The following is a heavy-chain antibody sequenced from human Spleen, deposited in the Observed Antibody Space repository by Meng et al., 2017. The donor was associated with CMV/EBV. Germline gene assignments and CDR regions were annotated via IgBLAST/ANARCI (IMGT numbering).Heavy chain of an antibody. CDR3: TRSLVSSSWLYFDY. V-gene: IGHV3-49*04. CDR1: GFTFGDYA. Sequence: GGSLRLSCTASGFTFGDYAMSWVRQAPGKGLEWVGFIRSKAYGGTTEYAASVKGRFTISRDDSKSIAYLQMNSLKTEDTAVYYCTRSLVSSSWLYFDYWGQGTLVTVSS. J-gene: IGHJ4*02. CDR2: IRSKAYGGTT. D-gene: IGHD6-13*01.